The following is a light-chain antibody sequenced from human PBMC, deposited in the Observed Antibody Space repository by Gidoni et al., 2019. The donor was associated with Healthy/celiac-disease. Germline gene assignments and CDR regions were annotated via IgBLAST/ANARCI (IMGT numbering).Light chain of an antibody. Sequence: EIVLTQSPATLSLSPGERATLSCRASQSVSSYLAWYQQNPGQAPRLLIFDASNRATGIPARFSGSGSGTDFTLTISSLEPEDFAVYYCQQRRNWPTFGGGTKVEIK. CDR3: QQRRNWPT. J-gene: IGKJ4*01. CDR2: DAS. CDR1: QSVSSY. V-gene: IGKV3-11*01.